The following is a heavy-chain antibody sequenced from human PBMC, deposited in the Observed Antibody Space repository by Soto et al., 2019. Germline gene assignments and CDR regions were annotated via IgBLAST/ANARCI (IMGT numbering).Heavy chain of an antibody. J-gene: IGHJ4*02. D-gene: IGHD2-2*01. CDR3: ARGYRWNCISTSGPFDY. V-gene: IGHV4-30-4*01. Sequence: QVQLQESGPGLVKPSQTLSLTCTVSGGSISSGDYYWSWIRQPPGKGLEWIGYIYYSGSTHYNPSPKRRVTIPVDTSKNQFSLKLTSVNAGDTAVNYGARGYRWNCISTSGPFDYWGQGTLVTVSS. CDR2: IYYSGST. CDR1: GGSISSGDYY.